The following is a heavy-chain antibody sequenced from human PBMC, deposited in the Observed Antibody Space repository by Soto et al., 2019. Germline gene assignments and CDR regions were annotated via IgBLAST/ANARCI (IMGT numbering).Heavy chain of an antibody. Sequence: ASVQVSCKVSGYTLTGLSMHWVRQAPGKGLEWMGGFDPEDGETIYAQKFQGRVTMTEDTSTDTAYMELSSLRSEDTAVYYCATGLAPKKYYYDSSGYWPFDYWGQGTLVTVSS. CDR3: ATGLAPKKYYYDSSGYWPFDY. V-gene: IGHV1-24*01. CDR2: FDPEDGET. CDR1: GYTLTGLS. D-gene: IGHD3-22*01. J-gene: IGHJ4*02.